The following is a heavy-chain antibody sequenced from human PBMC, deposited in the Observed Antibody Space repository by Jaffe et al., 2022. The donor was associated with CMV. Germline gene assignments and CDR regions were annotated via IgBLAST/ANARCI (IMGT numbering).Heavy chain of an antibody. CDR3: ARENTDYLGRGGGDYDGDDYYYYIDV. J-gene: IGHJ6*03. CDR1: GFSLSTSEMC. D-gene: IGHD2-21*01. Sequence: QVTLRESGPALVKPTQTLTLTCTFSGFSLSTSEMCVSWIRQPPGKALEWLVRIDGDDDKYYNTSLKTRLTISKDTSKNQVVLTMTNMDPVDTGTYYCARENTDYLGRGGGDYDGDDYYYYIDVWGKGTTVTVSS. CDR2: IDGDDDK. V-gene: IGHV2-70*15.